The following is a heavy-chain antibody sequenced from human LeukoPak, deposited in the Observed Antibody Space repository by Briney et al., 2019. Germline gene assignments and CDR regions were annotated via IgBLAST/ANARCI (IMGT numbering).Heavy chain of an antibody. CDR2: LYTSGNT. Sequence: SETLSLTCTVSGGSISSYYWSWIRQPPGKGLEWIGYLYTSGNTNYNPSLKSRITISVDTFRNQLSLKLSSVTAADTAVYYCARHYCLYGTSCASSPYSYYFDLWGRGTLVTVSS. V-gene: IGHV4-4*09. J-gene: IGHJ2*01. CDR3: ARHYCLYGTSCASSPYSYYFDL. D-gene: IGHD2-2*01. CDR1: GGSISSYY.